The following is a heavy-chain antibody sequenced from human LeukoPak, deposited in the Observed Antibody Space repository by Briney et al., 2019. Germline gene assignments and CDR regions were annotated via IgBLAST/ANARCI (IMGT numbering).Heavy chain of an antibody. Sequence: PGGSLRLSCSASGFTFSSYAMSWVRQAPGKGLEWVSAISGSGGSTYYADSVKGRFTISRDNSKNTLYLQMNSLRAEDTAVYYCAKADADYGDYDYFDYWGQGTLVTVSS. CDR2: ISGSGGST. D-gene: IGHD4-17*01. J-gene: IGHJ4*02. V-gene: IGHV3-23*01. CDR1: GFTFSSYA. CDR3: AKADADYGDYDYFDY.